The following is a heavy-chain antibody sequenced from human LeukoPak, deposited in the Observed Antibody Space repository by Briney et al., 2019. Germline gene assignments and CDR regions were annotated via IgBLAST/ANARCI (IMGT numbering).Heavy chain of an antibody. CDR2: ISSSSATI. CDR1: GFSLSAYN. J-gene: IGHJ3*02. D-gene: IGHD4-11*01. CDR3: ASFSSDYSNYVFHDAFDI. V-gene: IGHV3-48*04. Sequence: GGSLRLSCEGSGFSLSAYNMNWVRQAPGKGLESVSYISSSSATIFYADSVKGRFTISRDNAKNTLYLQMNSLRVEDTAVYYCASFSSDYSNYVFHDAFDIWGLGTMVTVSS.